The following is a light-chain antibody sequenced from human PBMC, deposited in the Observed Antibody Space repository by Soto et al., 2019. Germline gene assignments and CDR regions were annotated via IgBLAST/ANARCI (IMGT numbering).Light chain of an antibody. CDR1: QSVSSSY. J-gene: IGKJ2*01. V-gene: IGKV3-20*01. CDR3: QQYGSSPYT. CDR2: DAS. Sequence: EIVLTQSPGTLSLSPGERATLSCRASQSVSSSYLARHQQKPGQAPRLLIYDASSRATGIPDRFSGSGSGTDFTLTISRLEREDFAVYYCQQYGSSPYTFGQGTKLEIK.